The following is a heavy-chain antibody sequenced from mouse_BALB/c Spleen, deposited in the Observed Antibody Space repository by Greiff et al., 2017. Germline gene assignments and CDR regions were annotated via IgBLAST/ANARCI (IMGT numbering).Heavy chain of an antibody. J-gene: IGHJ3*01. CDR2: ISSGGSYT. Sequence: EVMLVESGGGLVKPGGSLKLSCAASGFTFSSYAMSWVRQSPEKRLEWVAEISSGGSYTYYPDTVTGRFTISRDNAKNTLYLEMSSLRSEDTAMYYCARPITTVVDPFAYWGQGTLVTVSA. CDR3: ARPITTVVDPFAY. D-gene: IGHD1-1*01. CDR1: GFTFSSYA. V-gene: IGHV5-9-4*01.